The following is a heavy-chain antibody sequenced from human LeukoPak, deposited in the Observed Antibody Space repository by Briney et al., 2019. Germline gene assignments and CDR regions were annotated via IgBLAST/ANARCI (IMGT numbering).Heavy chain of an antibody. CDR3: ARMVYDILTGYFFDY. Sequence: PGGSLRLSCAASGFTFSSYAMSWVRQAPGEGLERVSAISGSGGSTYYADSVKGRFTISRDNSKNTLYLQMNSLRAEDTAVYYCARMVYDILTGYFFDYLGQGTLVTVSS. V-gene: IGHV3-23*01. CDR1: GFTFSSYA. CDR2: ISGSGGST. D-gene: IGHD3-9*01. J-gene: IGHJ4*02.